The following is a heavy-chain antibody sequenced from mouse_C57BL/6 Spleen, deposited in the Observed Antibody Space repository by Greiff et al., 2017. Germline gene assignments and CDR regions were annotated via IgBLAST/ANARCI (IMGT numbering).Heavy chain of an antibody. CDR2: IDPNSGGT. Sequence: VQLQQSGAELVKPGASVKLSCKASGYTFTSYWMHWVKQRPGRGLEWIGRIDPNSGGTKYNEKFKSKATLTVDKPSSTAYMQLSSRTSEDAAVYYCARGGGGLRRDYAMDYWGQGTSVTVSS. CDR1: GYTFTSYW. D-gene: IGHD2-4*01. J-gene: IGHJ4*01. CDR3: ARGGGGLRRDYAMDY. V-gene: IGHV1-72*01.